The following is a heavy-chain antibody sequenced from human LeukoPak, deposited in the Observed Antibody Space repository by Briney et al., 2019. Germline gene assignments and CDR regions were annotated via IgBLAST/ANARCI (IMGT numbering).Heavy chain of an antibody. J-gene: IGHJ6*03. D-gene: IGHD5-12*01. CDR3: ARASVATINRYYYYMDV. CDR2: IGTAGDT. Sequence: GGSLRLSCAASGFTFSSYDMHWVRQATGKGLEWVSAIGTAGDTYYPGSVKGRFTISRENAKNSLYLQMNSLRAGDTAVYYCARASVATINRYYYYMDVWGKGTTVTVSS. V-gene: IGHV3-13*01. CDR1: GFTFSSYD.